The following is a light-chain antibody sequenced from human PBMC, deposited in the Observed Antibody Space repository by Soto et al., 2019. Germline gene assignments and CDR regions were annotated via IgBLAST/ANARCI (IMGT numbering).Light chain of an antibody. CDR1: SGHSSYA. CDR3: QTWGTGIYV. V-gene: IGLV4-69*01. CDR2: LNSDGTH. J-gene: IGLJ7*01. Sequence: QAVVTQSPSASASLGASVKLTCTLSSGHSSYAIAWHQQQPEKGPRYLMKLNSDGTHSKGDGIPDRFSGSSSGAERYLTISRLQSEGEADYYCQTWGTGIYVFGGGTQLTVL.